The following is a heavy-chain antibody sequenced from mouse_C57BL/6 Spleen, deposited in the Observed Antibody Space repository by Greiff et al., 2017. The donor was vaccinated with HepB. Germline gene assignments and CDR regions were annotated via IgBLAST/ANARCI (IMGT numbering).Heavy chain of an antibody. D-gene: IGHD1-1*01. CDR1: GYTFTSYW. CDR3: ARGAEDVRYFDY. V-gene: IGHV1-69*01. Sequence: VQLQQSGAELVMPGASVKLSCKASGYTFTSYWMHWVKQRPGQGLEWIGEIDPSDSYTNYNQKFKGKSTLTVDKSSSTAYMQLSSLTSEDSAVYYCARGAEDVRYFDYWGQGTTLTVSS. CDR2: IDPSDSYT. J-gene: IGHJ2*01.